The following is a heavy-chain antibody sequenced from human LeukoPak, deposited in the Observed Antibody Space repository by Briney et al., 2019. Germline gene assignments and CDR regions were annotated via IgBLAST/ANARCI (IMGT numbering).Heavy chain of an antibody. CDR2: VIPIFGTA. D-gene: IGHD1-1*01. J-gene: IGHJ5*02. CDR1: GGTFSSYA. CDR3: ARVIHPTPHWNDVSSWFDP. V-gene: IGHV1-69*13. Sequence: GASVKVSCKASGGTFSSYAISWVRQAPGQGLEWMGGVIPIFGTANYAQKFQGRVTITADESTSTAYMELSSLRSEDTAVYYCARVIHPTPHWNDVSSWFDPWGQGTLVTVFS.